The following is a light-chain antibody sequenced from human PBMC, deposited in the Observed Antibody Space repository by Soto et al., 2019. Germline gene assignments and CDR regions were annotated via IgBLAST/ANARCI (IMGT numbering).Light chain of an antibody. CDR3: QQYGSSLFT. J-gene: IGKJ3*01. CDR2: DTS. V-gene: IGKV3-20*01. Sequence: EIVLTQSPATLSLSPGERATLSCRASQGFSGYLAWYQQKPGQAPRLLIYDTSIRASGVPERFSGGGSGTDFTLTITRLEPEDFAVYYCQQYGSSLFTFGPGTKVDFK. CDR1: QGFSGY.